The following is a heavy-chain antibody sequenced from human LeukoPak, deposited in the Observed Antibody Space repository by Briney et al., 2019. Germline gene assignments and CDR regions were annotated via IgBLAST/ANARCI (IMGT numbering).Heavy chain of an antibody. CDR3: ARDTALQH. CDR1: GGSISSSSYY. D-gene: IGHD4-17*01. J-gene: IGHJ1*01. Sequence: PSETLSLTCTVSGGSISSSSYYWGWIRQPPGKGLEWIGSIYYSGSTYYNPSLKSRVTISVDTSKNQFSLKLSSVTAADTAVYYCARDTALQHWGQGTLVTVSS. V-gene: IGHV4-39*07. CDR2: IYYSGST.